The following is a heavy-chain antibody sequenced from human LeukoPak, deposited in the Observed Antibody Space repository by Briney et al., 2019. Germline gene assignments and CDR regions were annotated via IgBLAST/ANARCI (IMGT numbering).Heavy chain of an antibody. Sequence: PGGSLRLSCAASGFTFTNYAMSWVRQAPGEGLEWVSTISGSGDSTYYADSVKGRFTISRDNSKNTLFLQLNNLRGGDTAAYYCAKDPPTAGTTFDYWGQGALVTVSS. J-gene: IGHJ4*02. V-gene: IGHV3-23*01. CDR3: AKDPPTAGTTFDY. D-gene: IGHD6-19*01. CDR2: ISGSGDST. CDR1: GFTFTNYA.